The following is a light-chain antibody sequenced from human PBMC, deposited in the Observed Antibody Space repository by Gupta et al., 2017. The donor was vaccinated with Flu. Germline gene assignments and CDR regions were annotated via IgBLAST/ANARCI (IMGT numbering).Light chain of an antibody. CDR3: QAWDSSTVV. CDR2: KDR. V-gene: IGLV3-1*01. Sequence: SYGLTQPPSVSVSPGRTASITCSGPKLGEKFVCWYQQKPGQPPVLVIFKDRKRPAGIPERFSGSNSGNTATLTISGTWDMDEADYYCQAWDSSTVVFGGGTKLTVL. CDR1: KLGEKF. J-gene: IGLJ2*01.